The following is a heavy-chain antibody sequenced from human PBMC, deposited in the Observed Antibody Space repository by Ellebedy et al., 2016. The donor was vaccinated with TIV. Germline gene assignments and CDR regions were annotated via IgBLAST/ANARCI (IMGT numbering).Heavy chain of an antibody. D-gene: IGHD7-27*01. V-gene: IGHV3-33*08. Sequence: GGSLRLSXAASGFTFSSYGMHWVRQAPGKGLEWVAVIWYDGSNKYYADSVKGRFTISRDNSKNTLYLQMNSLRAEDTAVYYCARDFITGDLFDYWGQGTLVTVSS. CDR3: ARDFITGDLFDY. J-gene: IGHJ4*02. CDR2: IWYDGSNK. CDR1: GFTFSSYG.